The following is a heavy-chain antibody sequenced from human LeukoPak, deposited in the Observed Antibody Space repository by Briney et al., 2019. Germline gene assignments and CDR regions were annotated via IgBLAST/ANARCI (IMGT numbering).Heavy chain of an antibody. V-gene: IGHV3-23*01. CDR1: GFTFSSYG. J-gene: IGHJ4*02. D-gene: IGHD5-18*01. Sequence: GGSLRLSCAASGFTFSSYGMSWVRQAPGKGLEWVSGISGSGGSTYYADSVKGWLTISRDNSKNTLYLQMNSLRAEDTAVYYCAKDLSDPVMVIESGGQGTLVTVSS. CDR3: AKDLSDPVMVIES. CDR2: ISGSGGST.